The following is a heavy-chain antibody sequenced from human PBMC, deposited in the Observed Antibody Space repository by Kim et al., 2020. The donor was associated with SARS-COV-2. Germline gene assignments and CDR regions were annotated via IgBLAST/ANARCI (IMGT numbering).Heavy chain of an antibody. CDR1: GYTFTGYY. CDR2: INPNSGGT. Sequence: ASVKVSCKASGYTFTGYYMHWVRQAPGQGLEWMGRINPNSGGTNYAQKFQGRVTMTRDTSISTAYMELSRLRSDDTAVYYCARDWNDILTGYYLGYYYGMDVWGQGTTVTVSS. J-gene: IGHJ6*02. D-gene: IGHD3-9*01. V-gene: IGHV1-2*06. CDR3: ARDWNDILTGYYLGYYYGMDV.